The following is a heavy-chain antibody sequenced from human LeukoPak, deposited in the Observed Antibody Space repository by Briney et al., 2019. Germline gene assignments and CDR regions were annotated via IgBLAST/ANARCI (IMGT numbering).Heavy chain of an antibody. CDR3: ANLLAYYYGSGSYCFDY. J-gene: IGHJ4*02. CDR1: GGSISSSNW. CDR2: IYHSGST. Sequence: SETLSLTCAVSGGSISSSNWWSWVRQPPGKGLEWIGEIYHSGSTNYNPSLKSRVTISVDKSKNQFSLKLSSVTAADTAVYYCANLLAYYYGSGSYCFDYWGQGTLVTVSS. D-gene: IGHD3-10*01. V-gene: IGHV4-4*02.